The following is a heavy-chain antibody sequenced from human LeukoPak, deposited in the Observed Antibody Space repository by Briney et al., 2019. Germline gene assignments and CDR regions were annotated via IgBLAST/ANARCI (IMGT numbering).Heavy chain of an antibody. CDR2: ISSTSAYI. CDR3: ARVAVSGPTGWFDS. J-gene: IGHJ5*01. Sequence: GGSLRLSCAASGFTFSSYSMNWVRQAPGKGLEWVSSISSTSAYIHYADSVKGRFTISRDNVDNVVYLEMNGLRAEDTATYYCARVAVSGPTGWFDSWGQGTLVIVSS. V-gene: IGHV3-21*01. CDR1: GFTFSSYS. D-gene: IGHD2-8*02.